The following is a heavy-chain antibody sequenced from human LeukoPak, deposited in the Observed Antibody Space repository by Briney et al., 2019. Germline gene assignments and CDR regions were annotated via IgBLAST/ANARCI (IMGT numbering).Heavy chain of an antibody. CDR3: ARGGIVVVPAAIGLNAFDM. J-gene: IGHJ3*02. CDR2: IIPVFGTP. D-gene: IGHD2-2*02. CDR1: GGTFNRYV. V-gene: IGHV1-69*05. Sequence: SVKVSCKASGGTFNRYVISWVRQAPGQGLEWMGGIIPVFGTPNYAQKFQGRVTITTDESTSTAYMELSSLRSEDTAMYYCARGGIVVVPAAIGLNAFDMWGQGTKVIVSS.